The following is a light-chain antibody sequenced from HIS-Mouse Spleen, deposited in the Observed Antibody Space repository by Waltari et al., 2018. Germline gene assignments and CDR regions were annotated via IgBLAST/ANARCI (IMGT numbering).Light chain of an antibody. J-gene: IGLJ1*01. V-gene: IGLV2-11*01. CDR1: SSDVGGYNY. CDR2: DVS. Sequence: QSALTQPRSVSGSPGQSVTISCTGTSSDVGGYNYVSWYQQHQGKAPKLMIYDVSKRPSGVPDRFSGSKYGNTASLTISGLQAEDEADYYCCSYAGSYTGVFGTGTKVTVL. CDR3: CSYAGSYTGV.